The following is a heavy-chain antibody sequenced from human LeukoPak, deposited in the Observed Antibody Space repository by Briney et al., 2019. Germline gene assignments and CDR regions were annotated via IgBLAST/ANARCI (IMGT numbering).Heavy chain of an antibody. CDR3: AKSDIVVVPAALDY. Sequence: PGGSLRLSCAASGFTFSSYGMHWVRQAPGKGLEWVAVISYDGSNKYYADSVKGRFTISRDNSKNTLYLQMNSPRAEDTAVYYCAKSDIVVVPAALDYWGQGTLVTVSS. D-gene: IGHD2-2*01. CDR1: GFTFSSYG. CDR2: ISYDGSNK. J-gene: IGHJ4*02. V-gene: IGHV3-30*18.